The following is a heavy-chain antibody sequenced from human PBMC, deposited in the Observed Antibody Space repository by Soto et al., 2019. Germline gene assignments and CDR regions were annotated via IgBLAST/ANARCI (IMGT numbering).Heavy chain of an antibody. CDR1: GFTFSSYW. V-gene: IGHV3-74*01. CDR2: INSDGSIT. J-gene: IGHJ4*02. Sequence: GGSLRLSCAASGFTFSSYWMHWVRQAPGKGPVWVSRINSDGSITSYADSVKGQFTISRDNAKNTLYLQMNSLRAEDTAVYYWARTSSSWYVSFDYWGQGTLVTVSS. D-gene: IGHD6-13*01. CDR3: ARTSSSWYVSFDY.